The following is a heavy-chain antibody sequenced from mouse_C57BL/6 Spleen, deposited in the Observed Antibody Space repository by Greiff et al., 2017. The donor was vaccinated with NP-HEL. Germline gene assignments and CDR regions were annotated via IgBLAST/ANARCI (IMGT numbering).Heavy chain of an antibody. J-gene: IGHJ1*03. CDR1: GYSITSGYY. Sequence: VQLQQSGPGLVKPSQSLSLTCSVTGYSITSGYYWNWIRQFPGNKLEWMGYISYDGSNNYNPSLKNRISITRDTSKNQFFLKLNSVTTEDTATYYCMGDHWYFDVWGTGTTVTVSS. CDR3: MGDHWYFDV. CDR2: ISYDGSN. V-gene: IGHV3-6*01.